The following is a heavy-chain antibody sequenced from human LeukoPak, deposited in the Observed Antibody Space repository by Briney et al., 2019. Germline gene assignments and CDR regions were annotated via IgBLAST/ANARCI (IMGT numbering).Heavy chain of an antibody. D-gene: IGHD3-22*01. Sequence: GGSLRLSCAASGITFSKYWMSWVRQAPGKGLEWVAHINQDGGEKYYVDSVKGRFTISRDNAKTSLYPQMNSLRAEDTAVYFCARALVGDDSSIYWGQGTLVTVSS. V-gene: IGHV3-7*05. CDR3: ARALVGDDSSIY. CDR2: INQDGGEK. J-gene: IGHJ4*02. CDR1: GITFSKYW.